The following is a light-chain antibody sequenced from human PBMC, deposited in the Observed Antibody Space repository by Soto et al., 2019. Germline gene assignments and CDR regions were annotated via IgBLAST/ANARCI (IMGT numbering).Light chain of an antibody. CDR1: SSNIGSNT. CDR2: SNN. J-gene: IGLJ2*01. Sequence: QSVLTQPPSASGTPGQRVTISCSGSSSNIGSNTVNWYQQLPGTAPKLLIYSNNQRPSGVPDRLSGSKSGTSASLANSGLQSEDEAEYYCAAWDDSLNRVVFGGGTKLTVL. V-gene: IGLV1-44*01. CDR3: AAWDDSLNRVV.